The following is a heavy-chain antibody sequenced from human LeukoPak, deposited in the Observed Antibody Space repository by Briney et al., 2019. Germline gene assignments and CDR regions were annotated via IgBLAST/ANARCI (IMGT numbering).Heavy chain of an antibody. J-gene: IGHJ4*02. V-gene: IGHV1-2*02. CDR2: IDPNSGGT. D-gene: IGHD3-16*01. CDR1: GYTFTAYY. Sequence: ASVKVSCKASGYTFTAYYIHWVRQPPGQGLEWMGWIDPNSGGTDSAQKFQGRVTMTRDTSNSPADMELSRLTSDDAAVYYCARDTCFSLGNDYFDCWGQGSLVTVS. CDR3: ARDTCFSLGNDYFDC.